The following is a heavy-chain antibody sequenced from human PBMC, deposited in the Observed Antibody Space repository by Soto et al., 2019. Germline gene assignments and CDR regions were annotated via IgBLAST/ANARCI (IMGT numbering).Heavy chain of an antibody. CDR2: ISSNSVTI. J-gene: IGHJ4*02. D-gene: IGHD1-26*01. V-gene: IGHV3-48*02. CDR3: AREDILGTRSFDY. CDR1: GFIFSKYS. Sequence: GGSVRLSCSASGFIFSKYSMNWVRQAPGKALEWLSYISSNSVTIYYADSVRGRFTIFRDNAKNSLYLQMNSLRDEDTAVYYCAREDILGTRSFDYWGQGALVTVSS.